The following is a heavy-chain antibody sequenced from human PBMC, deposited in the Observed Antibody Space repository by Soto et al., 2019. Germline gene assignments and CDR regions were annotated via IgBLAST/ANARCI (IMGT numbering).Heavy chain of an antibody. CDR1: GYSFTSYW. V-gene: IGHV5-51*01. J-gene: IGHJ4*02. Sequence: GESLKISCKGSGYSFTSYWIGWVRQMPGKGLEWMGIIYPGDSHTRYSPSFQGQVTISAHKSIGTAYLQWSSLKASDTAMYYCARRRQASHYGSGVDYWGQGTLVTVSS. D-gene: IGHD3-10*01. CDR3: ARRRQASHYGSGVDY. CDR2: IYPGDSHT.